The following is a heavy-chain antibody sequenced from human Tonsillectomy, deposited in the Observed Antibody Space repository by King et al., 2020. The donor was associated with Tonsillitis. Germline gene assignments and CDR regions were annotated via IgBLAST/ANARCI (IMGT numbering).Heavy chain of an antibody. CDR3: ERRYIVPSRSGFDY. D-gene: IGHD5-12*01. CDR2: IYYSGST. CDR1: GGPISSSSYY. Sequence: QLQESGPGLVKPSETLSLTCTVSGGPISSSSYYWGWIRQPPGKGLEWIGRIYYSGSTYYNPSLKSRLTISVDTYKNQFSLKLGSVTAADTAVYYCERRYIVPSRSGFDYWGQGTLVTVSS. J-gene: IGHJ4*02. V-gene: IGHV4-39*07.